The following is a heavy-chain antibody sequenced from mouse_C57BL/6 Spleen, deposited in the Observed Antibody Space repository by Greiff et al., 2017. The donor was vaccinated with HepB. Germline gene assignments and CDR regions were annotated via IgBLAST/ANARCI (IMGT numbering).Heavy chain of an antibody. V-gene: IGHV1-61*01. CDR2: IYPSDSET. CDR3: ARVTGSFDY. D-gene: IGHD4-1*01. Sequence: VQLQQPGAELVRPGSSVKLSCKASGYTFPSYWMDWVKQRPGQGLEWIGNIYPSDSETHYNQKFKDKATLTVDKSSSTAYMQLSSLTSEDSAVYYCARVTGSFDYWGQGTTRTVSS. J-gene: IGHJ2*01. CDR1: GYTFPSYW.